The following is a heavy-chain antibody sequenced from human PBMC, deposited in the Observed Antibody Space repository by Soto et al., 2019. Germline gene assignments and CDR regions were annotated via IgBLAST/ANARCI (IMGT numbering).Heavy chain of an antibody. CDR2: IFYSGST. V-gene: IGHV4-31*03. CDR1: GGSISSGGYY. J-gene: IGHJ3*02. CDR3: ASYQQSYAFDI. Sequence: QVQLQESGPGLVKPSQTLSLTCTISGGSISSGGYYWSWIRQHPGKGLEWIGYIFYSGSTYYNPSLKSRVTISVDTSKNQFSLKLSSVTAAATAVYYCASYQQSYAFDIWGQGTMVAVSS. D-gene: IGHD2-2*01.